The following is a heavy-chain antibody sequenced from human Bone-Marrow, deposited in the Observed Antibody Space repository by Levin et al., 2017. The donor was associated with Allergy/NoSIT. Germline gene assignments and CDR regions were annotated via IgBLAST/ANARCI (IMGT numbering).Heavy chain of an antibody. CDR3: ARQDTNGYFDY. CDR1: GDSISSTTYY. D-gene: IGHD2-8*01. Sequence: SQTLSLPCTVSGDSISSTTYYWAWIRQPPGKGLDWIGTIHYSGTTYYNPSFKSRITVSVDTSKNQFFLKLSSVAAADTALYYCARQDTNGYFDYWGQGTLVTVSS. CDR2: IHYSGTT. J-gene: IGHJ4*02. V-gene: IGHV4-39*01.